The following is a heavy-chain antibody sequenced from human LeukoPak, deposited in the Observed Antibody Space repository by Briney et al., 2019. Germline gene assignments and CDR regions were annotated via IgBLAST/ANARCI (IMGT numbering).Heavy chain of an antibody. CDR1: GFTFSSYA. J-gene: IGHJ4*02. V-gene: IGHV3-30-3*01. CDR2: ISYDGSNK. Sequence: PGRSLRLSCAASGFTFSSYAMHWVRQAPGQGLGWVAAISYDGSNKYYADSVKGRFTISRDNSKNTLYLQMNSLRVEDTAVYYCAREAAVAGKGGFDYWGQGTLVTVSS. CDR3: AREAAVAGKGGFDY. D-gene: IGHD6-19*01.